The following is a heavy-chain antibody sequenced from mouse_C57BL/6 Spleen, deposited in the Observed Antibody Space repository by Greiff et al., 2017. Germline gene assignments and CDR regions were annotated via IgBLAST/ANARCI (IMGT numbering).Heavy chain of an antibody. V-gene: IGHV1-82*01. D-gene: IGHD2-5*01. J-gene: IGHJ4*01. CDR1: GYAFSSSW. CDR2: IYPGDGDT. Sequence: VKLQESGPELVKPGASVKISCKASGYAFSSSWMNWVKQRPGKGLEWIGRIYPGDGDTNYNGKFKGKATLTADKSSSTAYMQLSSLTSEDSAVYFCARGYSNYGAMDYWGQGTSVTVSS. CDR3: ARGYSNYGAMDY.